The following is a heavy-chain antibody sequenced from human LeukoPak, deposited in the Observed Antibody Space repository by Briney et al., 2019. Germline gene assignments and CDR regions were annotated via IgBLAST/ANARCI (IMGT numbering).Heavy chain of an antibody. CDR3: ARDGHYDILTGYFQD. Sequence: GGSLRLSCAASGFTVSSNYMSWVRQAPGKGLEWVSVIYSGGSTYYADSVKGRFTISRDNAKNSLYLQMNSLRAEDTAVYYCARDGHYDILTGYFQDWGQGTLVTVSS. CDR1: GFTVSSNY. V-gene: IGHV3-66*01. CDR2: IYSGGST. D-gene: IGHD3-9*01. J-gene: IGHJ1*01.